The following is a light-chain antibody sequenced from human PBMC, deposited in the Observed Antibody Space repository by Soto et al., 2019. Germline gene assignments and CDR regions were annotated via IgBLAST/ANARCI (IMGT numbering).Light chain of an antibody. CDR2: AAS. CDR3: LLDYAYFWA. Sequence: AIQLTQPPSSLSASVVDRVTLTCRASQGIRSALGWYQQKPEKVPKLLIYAASTLQSGVPSRFSGSGFGTDFTLTINSLQPEDFATYYCLLDYAYFWAFGQGTNVDI. CDR1: QGIRSA. J-gene: IGKJ1*01. V-gene: IGKV1-6*01.